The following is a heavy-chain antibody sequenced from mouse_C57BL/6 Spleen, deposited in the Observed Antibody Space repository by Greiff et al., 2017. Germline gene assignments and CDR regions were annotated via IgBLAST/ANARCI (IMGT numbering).Heavy chain of an antibody. Sequence: VQLKESGGGLVKPGGSLKLSCAASGFTFSDYGMHWVRQAPEKGLEWVAYISSGSSTIYYADTVKGRFTISRDNAKNTLFLQMTSLRSEDTAMYYCATTVVAPGFAYWGQGTLVTVSA. D-gene: IGHD1-1*01. CDR3: ATTVVAPGFAY. J-gene: IGHJ3*01. CDR2: ISSGSSTI. V-gene: IGHV5-17*01. CDR1: GFTFSDYG.